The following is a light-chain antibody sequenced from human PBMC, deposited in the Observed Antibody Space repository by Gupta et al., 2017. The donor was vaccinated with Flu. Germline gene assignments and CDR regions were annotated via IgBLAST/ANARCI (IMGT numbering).Light chain of an antibody. CDR3: ATWDGSLSAVV. V-gene: IGLV1-47*01. CDR1: SSHIESNY. Sequence: RVTISCSGSSSHIESNYVYWYQQPPGTAPKLLIYRNNQRPSGVPDRFSGSKSGTSASLAISGLRADDEADYCCATWDGSLSAVVFGGGTKLTVL. CDR2: RNN. J-gene: IGLJ2*01.